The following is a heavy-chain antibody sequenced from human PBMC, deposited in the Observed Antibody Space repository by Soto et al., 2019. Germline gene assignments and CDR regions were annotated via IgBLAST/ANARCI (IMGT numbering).Heavy chain of an antibody. Sequence: PSETLSLTCTVSGGSISSSSYYWGWIRHPPGKGLEWIGSIYYSGSTYYNPSLKSRVTISVDTSKNQFSLKLSSVTAADTAVYYCARPAGAGKSYYYGSGPGWFDPWGQGTLVTVSS. CDR2: IYYSGST. CDR1: GGSISSSSYY. D-gene: IGHD3-10*01. J-gene: IGHJ5*02. V-gene: IGHV4-39*01. CDR3: ARPAGAGKSYYYGSGPGWFDP.